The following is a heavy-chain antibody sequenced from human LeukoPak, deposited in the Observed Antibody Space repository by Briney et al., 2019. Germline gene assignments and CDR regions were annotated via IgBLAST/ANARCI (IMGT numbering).Heavy chain of an antibody. D-gene: IGHD3-22*01. J-gene: IGHJ4*02. CDR2: IDPSDSYT. CDR3: ARQRYYYEFSGYYSDY. CDR1: GYSFTSYW. Sequence: GESLKISCKGSGYSFTSYWISWVRQMPGKGLEWMGTIDPSDSYTKYSPSFQGHVTVSSDKSIGTAYLQWSSLKASGTAMYYCARQRYYYEFSGYYSDYWGQGTLVTVSS. V-gene: IGHV5-10-1*01.